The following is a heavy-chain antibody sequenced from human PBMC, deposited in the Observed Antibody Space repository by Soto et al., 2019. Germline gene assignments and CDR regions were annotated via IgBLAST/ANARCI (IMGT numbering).Heavy chain of an antibody. CDR2: INHSGST. J-gene: IGHJ4*02. D-gene: IGHD2-21*02. CDR1: GGSFSGYY. V-gene: IGHV4-34*01. Sequence: SETLSLTCAVYGGSFSGYYWSWIRQPPGKGLEWIGEINHSGSTNYNPSLKSRVTISVDTSKNQFSLKLSSVTAADTAVYYCARLTSLVTSIDYWGQGTLVTVSS. CDR3: ARLTSLVTSIDY.